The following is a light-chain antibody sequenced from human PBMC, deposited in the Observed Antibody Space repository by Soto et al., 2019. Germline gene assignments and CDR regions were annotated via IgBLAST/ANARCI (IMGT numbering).Light chain of an antibody. CDR2: LGS. Sequence: DLVMTQSPLSLPVTPGEPASISCRSSQSLLHSNGYNYLDWYLQKPGQSPQLLIYLGSNRASGVPDRFSGSGSGTDFTLKISGVEAEDVGVYYCRQALQAPLTFGGGTKVEIK. J-gene: IGKJ4*01. CDR3: RQALQAPLT. V-gene: IGKV2-28*01. CDR1: QSLLHSNGYNY.